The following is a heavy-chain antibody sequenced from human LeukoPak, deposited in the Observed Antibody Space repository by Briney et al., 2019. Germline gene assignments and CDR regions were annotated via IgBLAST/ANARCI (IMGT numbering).Heavy chain of an antibody. D-gene: IGHD2-15*01. J-gene: IGHJ4*02. V-gene: IGHV3-30*02. Sequence: PGGSLRLSCAASEFTFSSYAMHWVRHAPEKGLEWGAFIRYDGSNTYYADSVKGRFTISRDNSKNTLYLQMNRLRAEDTAVYYCAKVSSPGYCNGGRCHSFAYWGQGTLVTVSS. CDR1: EFTFSSYA. CDR2: IRYDGSNT. CDR3: AKVSSPGYCNGGRCHSFAY.